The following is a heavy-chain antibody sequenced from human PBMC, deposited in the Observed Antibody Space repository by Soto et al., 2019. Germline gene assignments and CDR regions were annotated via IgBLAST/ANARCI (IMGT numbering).Heavy chain of an antibody. CDR2: IYYSGST. J-gene: IGHJ4*02. V-gene: IGHV4-59*08. CDR3: ARQEYSSGWYVSID. CDR1: GGSISSYY. Sequence: PSETLSLTCTVSGGSISSYYWSWIRQPPGKGLEWIGYIYYSGSTNYNPSLKSRVTISVDTSKNQFSLKLSSVTAADTAVYYCARQEYSSGWYVSIDWGQGTLVTVSS. D-gene: IGHD6-19*01.